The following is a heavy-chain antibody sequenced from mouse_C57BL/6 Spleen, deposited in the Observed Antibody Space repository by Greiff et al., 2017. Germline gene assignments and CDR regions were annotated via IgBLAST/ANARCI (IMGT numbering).Heavy chain of an antibody. CDR1: GYAFSSSW. V-gene: IGHV1-82*01. CDR2: IYPGDGDT. Sequence: VKLQESGPELVKPGASVKISCKASGYAFSSSWMNWVKQRPGKGLEWIGRIYPGDGDTNYNGKFKGKATLTADKSSSTAYMQLSSLTSEDSAVYFCARGGGDYWGQGTSVTVSS. CDR3: ARGGGDY. J-gene: IGHJ4*01.